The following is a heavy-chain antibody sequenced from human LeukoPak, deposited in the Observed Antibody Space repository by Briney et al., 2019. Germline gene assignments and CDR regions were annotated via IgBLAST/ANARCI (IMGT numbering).Heavy chain of an antibody. Sequence: ASVTVSCKASGYTFTSYGISWVRQAPGQGLEWMGWISAYNGNTNYAQKLQGRVTMTTDTSTSTAYMELRSLRSDDTAVYYCARESRIAAAGTRPGDYWGQGTLVTVSS. V-gene: IGHV1-18*01. CDR1: GYTFTSYG. CDR3: ARESRIAAAGTRPGDY. D-gene: IGHD6-13*01. J-gene: IGHJ4*02. CDR2: ISAYNGNT.